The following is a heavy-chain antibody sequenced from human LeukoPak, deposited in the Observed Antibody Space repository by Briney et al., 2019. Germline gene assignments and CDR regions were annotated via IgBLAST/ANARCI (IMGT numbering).Heavy chain of an antibody. V-gene: IGHV3-33*06. CDR1: GFTFSRYG. D-gene: IGHD5-24*01. CDR2: IWYDGSIT. CDR3: AKADEMKMDY. Sequence: GGSLRLSCAASGFTFSRYGMHWVRQAPAKGLEWVAVIWYDGSITYYADSVMGRFTISKDNSRNMLYLQMNSLRAEDTAVYYCAKADEMKMDYWGQGTLVTVSS. J-gene: IGHJ4*02.